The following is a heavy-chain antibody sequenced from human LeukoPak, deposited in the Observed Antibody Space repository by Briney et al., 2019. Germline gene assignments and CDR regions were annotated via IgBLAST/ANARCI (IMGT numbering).Heavy chain of an antibody. Sequence: SQTLSLTCTVSGGSISSGSYYWSWIRQPAGKGLEWIGRIYTSGSTNYNPSLKSRVTTSVDTSKNQFSLKLSSVTAADTAVYYCARGIGGNFDYWGQGTLVTVSS. CDR3: ARGIGGNFDY. CDR2: IYTSGST. J-gene: IGHJ4*02. D-gene: IGHD1-26*01. CDR1: GGSISSGSYY. V-gene: IGHV4-61*02.